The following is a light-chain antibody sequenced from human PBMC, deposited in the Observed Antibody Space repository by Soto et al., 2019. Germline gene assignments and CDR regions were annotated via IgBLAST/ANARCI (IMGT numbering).Light chain of an antibody. CDR2: DAS. CDR3: QQYNSYWT. CDR1: QGISSA. V-gene: IGKV1-13*02. Sequence: AIQLTQSPSSLSASVVDRVTITCRASQGISSALAWYQQKPGKAPKLLIYDASSLESGVPSRFSGSGSGTEFTLTISSLQPDDFATYYCQQYNSYWTFGQGTKVDI. J-gene: IGKJ1*01.